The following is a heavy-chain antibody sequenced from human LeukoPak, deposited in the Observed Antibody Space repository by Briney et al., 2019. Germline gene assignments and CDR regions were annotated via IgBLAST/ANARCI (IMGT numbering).Heavy chain of an antibody. CDR2: ISGNSGSI. CDR1: GFTLYDYA. D-gene: IGHD1-26*01. CDR3: AKDYIVGATSAFDI. J-gene: IGHJ3*02. Sequence: GGSLRLSCAASGFTLYDYAMHWVRQAPGEGLEWVSGISGNSGSIDYADSVKGRFTISRDNAKNSLYLQMHSLRAEDTALYYCAKDYIVGATSAFDIWGQGTMVTVSS. V-gene: IGHV3-9*01.